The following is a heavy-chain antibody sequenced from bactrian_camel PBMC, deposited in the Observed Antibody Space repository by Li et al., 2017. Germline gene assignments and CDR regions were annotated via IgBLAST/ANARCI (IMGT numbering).Heavy chain of an antibody. Sequence: HVQLVESGGGSVQTGGSLRLSCAISGQTFSRYCMAWFSQALGKEREGVAAIESEGTTTYADSVKGRFTISVDNAKNILYLEMNSLKPEDTAIYYCAADLQWCRSGYFDPYARLGYRGQGTQVTVLGPTQVTVPGQGTQVTVS. D-gene: IGHD2*01. CDR1: GQTFSRYC. J-gene: IGHJ4*01. CDR2: IESEGTT. V-gene: IGHV3S53*01.